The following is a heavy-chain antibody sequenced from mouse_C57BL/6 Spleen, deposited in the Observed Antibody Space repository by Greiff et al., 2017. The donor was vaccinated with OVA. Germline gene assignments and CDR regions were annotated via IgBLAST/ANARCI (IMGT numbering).Heavy chain of an antibody. CDR2: IDPSDSYT. V-gene: IGHV1-59*01. CDR1: GYTFTSSW. Sequence: QVQLQQPGAELVRPGTSVKLSCKASGYTFTSSWMHWVKQRPGQGLEWIGVIDPSDSYTNYNQKFKGKATLTVDTSSSTAYMQLSSLTSEDSAVYYCARQFLYYARDYWGQGTSVTVSS. CDR3: ARQFLYYARDY. J-gene: IGHJ4*01.